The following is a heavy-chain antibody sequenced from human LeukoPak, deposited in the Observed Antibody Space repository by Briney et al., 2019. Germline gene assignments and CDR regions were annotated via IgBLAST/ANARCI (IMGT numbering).Heavy chain of an antibody. CDR2: ISYDGSNK. J-gene: IGHJ4*02. D-gene: IGHD3-16*01. CDR1: GFTFSSYA. CDR3: ARDSGGVWSYFDY. V-gene: IGHV3-30*04. Sequence: GGSLRLSCAASGFTFSSYAMHWVRQAPGKGLEWVAVISYDGSNKYYADSVKGRFTISRDNSKNTLYLQMNSLRAEDTAVYYCARDSGGVWSYFDYWGQGTLVTVSS.